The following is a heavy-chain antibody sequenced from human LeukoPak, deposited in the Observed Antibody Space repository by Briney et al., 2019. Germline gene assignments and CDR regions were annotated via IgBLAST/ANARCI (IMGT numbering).Heavy chain of an antibody. CDR3: ARDGWDY. V-gene: IGHV3-48*02. CDR2: ISGSGSII. CDR1: GFTFSSYS. J-gene: IGHJ4*02. Sequence: PGGSLRLSCAASGFTFSSYSMNWVRQAPGKGLEWVSYISGSGSIIYYADSVKGRFSPSRDNAGKSLYLQMNSLRDEDTAVYYCARDGWDYWGQGTLVTVSS. D-gene: IGHD6-19*01.